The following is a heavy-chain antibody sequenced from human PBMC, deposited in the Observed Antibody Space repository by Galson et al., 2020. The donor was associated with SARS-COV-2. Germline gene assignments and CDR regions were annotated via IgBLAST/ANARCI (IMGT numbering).Heavy chain of an antibody. CDR1: GFTFSDSW. J-gene: IGHJ4*02. CDR3: AGGFDN. CDR2: IKPDGSEQ. V-gene: IGHV3-7*04. Sequence: QLGESLKISCAASGFTFSDSWMHWVRQAPGKGLEWVANIKPDGSEQYYVDSVKGRFTISRDNAKNSLYLQMHSLRAEDTAIYYGAGGFDNWGQGTLVTVSS.